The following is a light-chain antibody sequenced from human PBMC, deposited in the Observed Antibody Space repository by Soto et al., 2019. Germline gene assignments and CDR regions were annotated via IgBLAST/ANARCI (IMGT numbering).Light chain of an antibody. CDR1: QSVSSN. V-gene: IGKV3-15*01. J-gene: IGKJ1*01. CDR2: GAS. CDR3: QQYNNWPLT. Sequence: EIVMTQSPATLSVSPGERATLSCRASQSVSSNLTWYQQKPGQAPRLLIYGASNRATGIPARFSGSGSGTEFTLTISSLQSEDFAVYYCQQYNNWPLTFGQGTKVDI.